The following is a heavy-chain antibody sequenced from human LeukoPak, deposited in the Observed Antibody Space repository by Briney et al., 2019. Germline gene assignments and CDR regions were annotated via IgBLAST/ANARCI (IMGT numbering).Heavy chain of an antibody. D-gene: IGHD3-10*01. CDR3: AGNPYGSGNYNFDY. Sequence: GGSLRLSCAASGFTFSTYTMNWVRQAPGKGLEWISYISTGGSTIYYADSVKGRFTVSRDNAKNSLYLQMNSLRAEDTAVYYCAGNPYGSGNYNFDYWGQGTLVTVSS. J-gene: IGHJ4*02. CDR2: ISTGGSTI. V-gene: IGHV3-48*01. CDR1: GFTFSTYT.